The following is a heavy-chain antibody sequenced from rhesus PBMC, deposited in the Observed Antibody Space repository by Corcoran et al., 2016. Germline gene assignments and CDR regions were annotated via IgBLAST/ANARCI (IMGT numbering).Heavy chain of an antibody. J-gene: IGHJ4*01. CDR2: IKSKADGGTA. Sequence: EVQLVESGGGLVQRGGALGPSCAPRGITFSNAGVKGVGRPRGTGKVWVARIKSKADGGTANYAASVKGRFTISRADSKNTLYLQMNSLKTEDTAVYYCTTGAIAAAGTNFDYWGQGVLVTVSS. CDR1: GITFSNAG. CDR3: TTGAIAAAGTNFDY. D-gene: IGHD6-31*01. V-gene: IGHV3-30*01.